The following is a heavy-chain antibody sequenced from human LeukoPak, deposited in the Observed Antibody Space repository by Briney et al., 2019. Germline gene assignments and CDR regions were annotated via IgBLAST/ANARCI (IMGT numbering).Heavy chain of an antibody. J-gene: IGHJ6*03. V-gene: IGHV1-24*01. CDR2: FDPEDGEI. Sequence: ASVKVSCKVSGYTLTELSMHWVRQAPGKGLEWMGGFDPEDGEIIYAQKFQGRVTMTEDTSTDTAYMELSSLRSEDTAVYYCATGDQHDYSDYGGYYYYYYMDVWGKGTTVTVSS. CDR1: GYTLTELS. D-gene: IGHD4-11*01. CDR3: ATGDQHDYSDYGGYYYYYYMDV.